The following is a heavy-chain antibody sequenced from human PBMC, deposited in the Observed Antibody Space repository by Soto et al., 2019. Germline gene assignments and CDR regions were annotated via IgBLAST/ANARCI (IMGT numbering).Heavy chain of an antibody. CDR2: IYYSGST. Sequence: PSETLSLTCTVSGGSISSYYWSWIRQPPGKGLEWIGYIYYSGSTNYNPSLKSRVTISVDTSKNQFSLKLSSVTAADTAVYYCASLRFYDYIWGSPYAFDIWGQGTMVTVSS. J-gene: IGHJ3*02. D-gene: IGHD3-16*01. CDR3: ASLRFYDYIWGSPYAFDI. CDR1: GGSISSYY. V-gene: IGHV4-59*01.